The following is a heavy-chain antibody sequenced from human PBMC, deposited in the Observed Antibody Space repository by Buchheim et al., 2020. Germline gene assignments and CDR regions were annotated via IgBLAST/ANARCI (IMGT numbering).Heavy chain of an antibody. J-gene: IGHJ4*02. V-gene: IGHV4-59*01. CDR1: GGSISSYY. CDR3: ARATLSPTYYYDSSGKGFDY. D-gene: IGHD3-22*01. Sequence: QVQLQESGPGLVKPSETLSLTCTVSGGSISSYYWSWIRQPPGKGLEWIGYVYYSGSTNYNPSLRGRVTISVDTSKNQFSLKLNSVTAADSAVYHCARATLSPTYYYDSSGKGFDYWGQGTL. CDR2: VYYSGST.